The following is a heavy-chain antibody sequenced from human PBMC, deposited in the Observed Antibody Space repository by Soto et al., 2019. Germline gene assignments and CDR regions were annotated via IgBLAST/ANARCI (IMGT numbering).Heavy chain of an antibody. CDR2: IQSGGPT. Sequence: GGSLRLSCAASGFTVSSKYMSWVLQAPGKGLEWVSLIQSGGPTYYADSVKGRFTISRDTSENTLHLQMDSLRAEDTAVYYCARDDVLCVGGPWSGVPLDDWGKGATLPISS. CDR3: ARDDVLCVGGPWSGVPLDD. V-gene: IGHV3-66*01. J-gene: IGHJ6*04. CDR1: GFTVSSKY. D-gene: IGHD2-21*01.